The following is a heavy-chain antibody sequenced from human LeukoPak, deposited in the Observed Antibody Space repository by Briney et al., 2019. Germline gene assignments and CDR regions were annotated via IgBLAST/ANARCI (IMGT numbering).Heavy chain of an antibody. J-gene: IGHJ4*02. V-gene: IGHV3-73*01. CDR1: GFTFSGSA. Sequence: GGSLRLSCAASGFTFSGSAMHWVRQASGKGLEWVGRIRSKANSYATAYAASVKGRFTISRDDSKNTAYMQMTSLKPEDTAEYYCTRHAVGASGYWGQGTLVTVSS. CDR2: IRSKANSYAT. D-gene: IGHD1-26*01. CDR3: TRHAVGASGY.